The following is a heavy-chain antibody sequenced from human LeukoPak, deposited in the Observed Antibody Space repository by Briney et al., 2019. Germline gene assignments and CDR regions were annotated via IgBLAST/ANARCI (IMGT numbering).Heavy chain of an antibody. CDR3: GMVAAPVYYFDY. V-gene: IGHV3-30*03. CDR2: ISYDGSNK. J-gene: IGHJ4*02. D-gene: IGHD2-15*01. Sequence: GGSLRLSCAASGFTFSSYGMHWVRQAPGKGLEWVAVISYDGSNKYYADSVKGRFTISRDNSKNTLYLQMNSLRAEDTAVYYCGMVAAPVYYFDYWGQGTLVTVSS. CDR1: GFTFSSYG.